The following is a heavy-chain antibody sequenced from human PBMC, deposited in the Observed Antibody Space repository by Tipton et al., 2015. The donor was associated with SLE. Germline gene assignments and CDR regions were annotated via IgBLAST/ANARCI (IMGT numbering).Heavy chain of an antibody. CDR1: GGTFSSYA. D-gene: IGHD3-16*01. J-gene: IGHJ4*02. V-gene: IGHV1-69*01. Sequence: QLVQSGAEVKKPGSSVKVSCKASGGTFSSYAISWVRPAPGQGLEWMGGIIPIFGTANYAQKSQDRVTITADESTSTAYMELSSLRSEDTAVDYGARYRWGQDQMGYFDYWGQGTLVTVSS. CDR3: ARYRWGQDQMGYFDY. CDR2: IIPIFGTA.